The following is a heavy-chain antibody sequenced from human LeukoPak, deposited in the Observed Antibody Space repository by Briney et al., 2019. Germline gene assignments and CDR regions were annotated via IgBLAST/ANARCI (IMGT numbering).Heavy chain of an antibody. CDR1: GFTFANAW. J-gene: IGHJ5*02. V-gene: IGHV3-15*01. D-gene: IGHD3-3*01. CDR3: TADVLDRNFWSGGGWFDP. Sequence: KSGGSLRLSCAASGFTFANAWMTWVRQAPGKGLEWVGRIRSKADGEPTDYAAPVKGRFTISRDDSKHMLYLQMNSLKIEDTAVYYCTADVLDRNFWSGGGWFDPWGQGSLVTVSS. CDR2: IRSKADGEPT.